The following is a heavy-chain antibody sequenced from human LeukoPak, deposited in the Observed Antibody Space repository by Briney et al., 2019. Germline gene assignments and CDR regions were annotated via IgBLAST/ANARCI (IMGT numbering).Heavy chain of an antibody. Sequence: SETLSLTCAVYGGSFSGYYWSWIRQPPGKGLEWIGEINHSGSTNYNPSLKSRVTISVDTSKNQFSLKLSSMTAADTAVYYCARYDDSGSYFDYWGQGILVTVSS. D-gene: IGHD3-10*01. V-gene: IGHV4-34*01. CDR3: ARYDDSGSYFDY. CDR1: GGSFSGYY. CDR2: INHSGST. J-gene: IGHJ4*02.